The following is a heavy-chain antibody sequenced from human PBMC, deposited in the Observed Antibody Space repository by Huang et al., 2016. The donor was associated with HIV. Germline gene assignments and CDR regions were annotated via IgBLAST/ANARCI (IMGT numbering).Heavy chain of an antibody. Sequence: QITLKESGPTLVKPTQTLTLTCTFSGFSLRTSGVGVGWIRQPPGKALEWLALIYWEDEKRDNPYLRPRLTVTKDSSKNQVSLTMTNVDPVDTATYCCAHLGDFWSGVTGREYFDQWGQGILVAVSS. CDR1: GFSLRTSGVG. CDR3: AHLGDFWSGVTGREYFDQ. D-gene: IGHD3-3*01. J-gene: IGHJ4*02. CDR2: IYWEDEK. V-gene: IGHV2-5*02.